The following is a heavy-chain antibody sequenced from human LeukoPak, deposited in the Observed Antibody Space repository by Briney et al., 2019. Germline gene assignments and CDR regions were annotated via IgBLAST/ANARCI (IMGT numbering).Heavy chain of an antibody. CDR2: INPNSGGT. Sequence: ASVKVSCKASGYTFTGYYMHWVRQAPGQGLEWMGWINPNSGGTNYAQKFQGRVTMTRDTSISTAYMELSRLRSDDTAVYYCARGGDRDDYVWGSYRPSFDNWGQGTLVTVSS. D-gene: IGHD3-16*02. V-gene: IGHV1-2*02. CDR1: GYTFTGYY. J-gene: IGHJ4*02. CDR3: ARGGDRDDYVWGSYRPSFDN.